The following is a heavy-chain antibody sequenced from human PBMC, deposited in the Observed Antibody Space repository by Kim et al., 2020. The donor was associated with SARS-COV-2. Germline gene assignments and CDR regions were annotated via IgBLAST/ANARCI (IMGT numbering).Heavy chain of an antibody. CDR3: ARLPYGGIVVVPIFDP. CDR2: IKQDGSEK. CDR1: GFTFSSYW. Sequence: GGSLRLSCAASGFTFSSYWMSWVRQAPGKGLEWVANIKQDGSEKYYVDSVKGRFTISRDNAKNSLYLQMNSLRAEDTAVYYCARLPYGGIVVVPIFDPWGQGTLVTVSS. D-gene: IGHD2-2*01. V-gene: IGHV3-7*01. J-gene: IGHJ5*02.